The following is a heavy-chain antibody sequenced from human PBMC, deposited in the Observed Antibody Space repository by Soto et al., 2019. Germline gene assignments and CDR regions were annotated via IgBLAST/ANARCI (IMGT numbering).Heavy chain of an antibody. CDR3: AIGYYSKKFDY. CDR2: SSRSGSTI. Sequence: LRLSCAASGFSFSDYEMNWVRQAPGKGLEWVSYSSRSGSTIEYADSVKGRFTISRDYAKTSLYLQMNSLRVEDTAVYYCAIGYYSKKFDYWGRGTLVSVSS. D-gene: IGHD3-22*01. V-gene: IGHV3-48*03. J-gene: IGHJ4*02. CDR1: GFSFSDYE.